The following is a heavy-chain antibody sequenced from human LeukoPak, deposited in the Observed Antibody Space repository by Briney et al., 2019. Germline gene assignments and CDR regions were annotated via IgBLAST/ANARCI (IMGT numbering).Heavy chain of an antibody. J-gene: IGHJ4*02. Sequence: SETLSLTCAVSGGSISSSNWWSWVRQPPGKGLEWIGEIYHSGSTNYNPSLKSRVTISVDTSKNQFSLRLSSVTAADTALYYCAYSGSYGHLGYWGQGIPVTVSS. V-gene: IGHV4-4*02. D-gene: IGHD1-26*01. CDR3: AYSGSYGHLGY. CDR2: IYHSGST. CDR1: GGSISSSNW.